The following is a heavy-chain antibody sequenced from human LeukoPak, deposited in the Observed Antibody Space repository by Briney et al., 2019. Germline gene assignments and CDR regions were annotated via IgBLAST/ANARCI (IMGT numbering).Heavy chain of an antibody. CDR1: GFTFSSYS. J-gene: IGHJ2*01. V-gene: IGHV3-21*01. CDR2: ISSSSSYI. D-gene: IGHD2-2*01. CDR3: AREHCSSTSCYSYWYFDL. Sequence: GGSLRLSCAASGFTFSSYSMNWVRQAPGKGLEWVSSISSSSSYIYYADSVKGRFTISRDSAKNSLYLQMNSLRAEDTAVYYCAREHCSSTSCYSYWYFDLWGRGTLVTVSS.